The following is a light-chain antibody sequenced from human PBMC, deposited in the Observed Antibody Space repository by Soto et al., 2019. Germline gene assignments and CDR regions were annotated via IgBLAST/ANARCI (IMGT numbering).Light chain of an antibody. CDR3: QQLTSNPLT. Sequence: DIPLTQSPSFLSASVGDRVTITCRASQGMTNSLAWYQQKPGKAPNLLIYAASTLQGGVPSRFSGSGSGTDFTLTISSLQPEDFATYYCQQLTSNPLTFGGGTKVEIK. CDR1: QGMTNS. V-gene: IGKV1-9*01. J-gene: IGKJ4*01. CDR2: AAS.